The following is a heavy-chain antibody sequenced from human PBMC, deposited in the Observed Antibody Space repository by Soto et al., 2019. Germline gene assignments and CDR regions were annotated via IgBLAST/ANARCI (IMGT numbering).Heavy chain of an antibody. Sequence: QVQLEQSGAEVKKPGASVTVSCKASGYIFTDYYLHWVRQAPGQGLEWMGWINPATGATKYKQNFEGRLSLTRDTSKSTGFMDLSRLKSDDSATYYCARKVYGVAFDAWAQGTLVTVSS. CDR3: ARKVYGVAFDA. D-gene: IGHD3-16*01. CDR1: GYIFTDYY. CDR2: INPATGAT. V-gene: IGHV1-2*02. J-gene: IGHJ3*01.